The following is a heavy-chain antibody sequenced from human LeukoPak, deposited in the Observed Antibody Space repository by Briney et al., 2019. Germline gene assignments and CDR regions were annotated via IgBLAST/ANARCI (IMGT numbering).Heavy chain of an antibody. V-gene: IGHV3-30*04. J-gene: IGHJ6*02. CDR1: GFTFSSYA. D-gene: IGHD6-19*01. Sequence: GGSLRLSCAASGFTFSSYAMHWVRQAPGKGLEWVAVISYDGSNKYYADSVKGRFTISRDNSKNTLYLQMNSLRAEDTAVYYCAREGYSSGPRDYYGMDVWGRGTTVTVSS. CDR3: AREGYSSGPRDYYGMDV. CDR2: ISYDGSNK.